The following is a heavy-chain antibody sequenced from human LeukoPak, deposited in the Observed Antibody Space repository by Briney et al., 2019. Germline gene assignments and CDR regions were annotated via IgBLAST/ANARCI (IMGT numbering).Heavy chain of an antibody. J-gene: IGHJ6*03. D-gene: IGHD6-19*01. CDR3: ARAPGSAYYPYYYMDV. V-gene: IGHV4-34*01. Sequence: SETLSLTCAVYGGSFSGYYWSWIRQPPGKGLEWIGEINHSGSTNYNPSLKSRVTISVDTSKNQFSLNLNSVTAADTAEYYCARAPGSAYYPYYYMDVWGKGTTVTVSS. CDR1: GGSFSGYY. CDR2: INHSGST.